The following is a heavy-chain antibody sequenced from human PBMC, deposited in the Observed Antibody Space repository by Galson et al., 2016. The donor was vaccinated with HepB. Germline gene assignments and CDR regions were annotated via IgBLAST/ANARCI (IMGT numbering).Heavy chain of an antibody. D-gene: IGHD4-17*01. V-gene: IGHV3-30-3*01. CDR2: ISYDGDNK. J-gene: IGHJ6*02. CDR3: ARVDGPPVTTSYYYYGMDV. CDR1: GFTFSNYA. Sequence: SLRLSCAASGFTFSNYAMHWVRQAPGKGLEWVAVISYDGDNKHYADSVKGRFTISRDKSKNTLFLQMNSLRAEDTAVYYCARVDGPPVTTSYYYYGMDVWGQGTAVTVSS.